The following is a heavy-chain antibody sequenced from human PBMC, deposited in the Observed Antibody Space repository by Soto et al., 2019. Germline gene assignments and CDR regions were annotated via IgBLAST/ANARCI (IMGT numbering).Heavy chain of an antibody. Sequence: EAQLVESGGGVIQPGGSLRLSCAASGFTVSRSHMTWVRQAPGKGLEWVSTFYDDGATSYSASAKGRFTISRDNSKSTWSFQTDTLRGEDTAVYYCVRLAGRPRYWGHGPLVTVSS. CDR3: VRLAGRPRY. D-gene: IGHD3-10*01. CDR2: FYDDGAT. V-gene: IGHV3-53*01. CDR1: GFTVSRSH. J-gene: IGHJ4*01.